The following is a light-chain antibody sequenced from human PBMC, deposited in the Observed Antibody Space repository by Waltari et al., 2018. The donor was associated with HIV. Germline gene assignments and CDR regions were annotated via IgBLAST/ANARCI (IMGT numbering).Light chain of an antibody. CDR2: DVS. J-gene: IGLJ2*01. V-gene: IGLV2-11*01. CDR1: SSDLGGYNS. CDR3: CSYAGIYTYVK. Sequence: QSALTQPRSVSGPPGLSVSLSSTATSSDLGGYNSVSWYQQHPDKAPKLMIYDVSQRPSGVPDRFSGSKSGNTASLTISGLQAEDEADYYCCSYAGIYTYVKFGGGTKLTVL.